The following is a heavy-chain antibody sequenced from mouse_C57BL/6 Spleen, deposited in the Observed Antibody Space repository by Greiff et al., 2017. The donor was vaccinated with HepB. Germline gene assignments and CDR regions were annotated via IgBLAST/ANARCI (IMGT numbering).Heavy chain of an antibody. Sequence: EVQLQQSGPELVKPGASVKMSCKASGYTFTDYYMHWVKQSHGKSLEWIGYIYPNKGGNGYNQKFKGKATLTVDKSSSTADMELRSLTSEDSAVYYCARGRGYDETDYFDYWGQGTTLTVSS. J-gene: IGHJ2*01. CDR3: ARGRGYDETDYFDY. CDR1: GYTFTDYY. CDR2: IYPNKGGN. V-gene: IGHV1-34*01. D-gene: IGHD2-2*01.